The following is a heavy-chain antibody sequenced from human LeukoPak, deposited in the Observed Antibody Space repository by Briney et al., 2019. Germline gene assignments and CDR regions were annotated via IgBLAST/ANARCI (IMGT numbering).Heavy chain of an antibody. CDR3: ARDYDSSGYYYDWYFDL. CDR2: IIPIFGTA. J-gene: IGHJ2*01. CDR1: GGTFSSYA. V-gene: IGHV1-69*05. D-gene: IGHD3-22*01. Sequence: SVKVSCKASGGTFSSYAISWVRQAPGQGREWMGRIIPIFGTANYAQKFQGRVTITTDESTSTAYMELSSLRSEDTAVYYCARDYDSSGYYYDWYFDLWGRGTLVTVSS.